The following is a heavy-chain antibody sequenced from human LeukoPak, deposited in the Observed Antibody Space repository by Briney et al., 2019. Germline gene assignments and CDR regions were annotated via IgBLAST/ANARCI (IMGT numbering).Heavy chain of an antibody. CDR2: ITNTPNYI. V-gene: IGHV3-21*01. CDR3: WRDSPYDTSI. Sequence: TGGSPSLSCAASGFILNTNTITWVRQAPGKGLEWVSSITNTPNYIYYADSVKGRFTISRDNANNSLYLQMDSLRAEDTAVYYCWRDSPYDTSIWGQGTLVTVSS. D-gene: IGHD3-16*01. CDR1: GFILNTNT. J-gene: IGHJ4*02.